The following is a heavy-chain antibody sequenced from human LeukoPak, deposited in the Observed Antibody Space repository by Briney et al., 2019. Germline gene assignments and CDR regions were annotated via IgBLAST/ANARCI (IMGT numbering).Heavy chain of an antibody. CDR2: IYYSGST. CDR3: ASSTHYYDSSGYHHFDY. CDR1: GGSISSSSYH. Sequence: SETLSLTCTVSGGSISSSSYHWGWIRQPPGKGLEWIGSIYYSGSTYYNPSLKSRVTISVDTSKNQFSLKVTSVTAADTAVYYCASSTHYYDSSGYHHFDYWGQGTLVTVSS. D-gene: IGHD3-22*01. J-gene: IGHJ4*02. V-gene: IGHV4-39*07.